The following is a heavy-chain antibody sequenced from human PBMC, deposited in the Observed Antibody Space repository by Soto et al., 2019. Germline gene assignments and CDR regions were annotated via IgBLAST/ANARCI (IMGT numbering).Heavy chain of an antibody. CDR3: HSPNSGPGGFDY. CDR1: GFTFSSNW. J-gene: IGHJ4*02. Sequence: PGGSLRLSCVASGFTFSSNWMHWVRQAPGKGLVWVSRINSDGISTSYADSVKGRFTISRDNAKNTLYLQMNSLRAEDTAMYYCHSPNSGPGGFDYWGQGTLVTVSS. CDR2: INSDGIST. D-gene: IGHD5-12*01. V-gene: IGHV3-74*01.